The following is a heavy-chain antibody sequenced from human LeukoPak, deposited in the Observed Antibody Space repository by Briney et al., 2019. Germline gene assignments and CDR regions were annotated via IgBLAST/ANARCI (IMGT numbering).Heavy chain of an antibody. J-gene: IGHJ4*02. CDR3: ARGRYYMDY. Sequence: GGSLRLSCAVSGFTNSTYTMHWVRQAPGKGLEWVALISSDGNNKDYADSVKGRFTISGDNSKNTLYLQMNSLRGEDTALYFCARGRYYMDYWGQGTLVTVSS. CDR1: GFTNSTYT. V-gene: IGHV3-30-3*01. CDR2: ISSDGNNK.